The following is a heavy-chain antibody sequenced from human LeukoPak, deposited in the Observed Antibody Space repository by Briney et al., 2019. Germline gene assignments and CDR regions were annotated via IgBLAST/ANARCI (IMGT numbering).Heavy chain of an antibody. Sequence: GRSLGLSCIGSGFTFGDYGMSWVRQAPGKGLEWVGFIRSKAYGGTTEYAASVKGRFTISRDDSRSIAYLQMNSLKTEDTAVYYCTRGDYYDSSGYYLLFDYWGQGTLVTVSS. V-gene: IGHV3-49*04. CDR1: GFTFGDYG. CDR3: TRGDYYDSSGYYLLFDY. CDR2: IRSKAYGGTT. D-gene: IGHD3-22*01. J-gene: IGHJ4*02.